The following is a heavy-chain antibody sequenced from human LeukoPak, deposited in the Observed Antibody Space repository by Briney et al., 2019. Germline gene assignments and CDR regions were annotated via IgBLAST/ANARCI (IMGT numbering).Heavy chain of an antibody. J-gene: IGHJ6*03. D-gene: IGHD2-15*01. Sequence: ASVKVSCKASGYTFSSYGISWVRQAPGQGLEWMGWINAYNGDTNYAQKFQGRVTMTADTSTSTAYMDLRSLRSDDTAVFYCARDRGYCSGDSCYPGPYFYYYMDVWGKGTTVTVSS. CDR3: ARDRGYCSGDSCYPGPYFYYYMDV. CDR1: GYTFSSYG. V-gene: IGHV1-18*01. CDR2: INAYNGDT.